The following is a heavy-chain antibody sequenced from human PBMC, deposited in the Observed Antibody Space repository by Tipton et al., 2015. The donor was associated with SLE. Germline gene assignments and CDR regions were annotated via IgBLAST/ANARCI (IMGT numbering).Heavy chain of an antibody. V-gene: IGHV3-30*02. J-gene: IGHJ4*02. CDR1: GFTFSSYG. CDR3: AKDPRYSSSSIDY. D-gene: IGHD6-6*01. Sequence: SGFTFSSYGMHWVRQAPGKGLEWVAFIRYDGSNKYYADSVKGRFTISRDNSKNTLYLQMNSLRAEDTAVYYCAKDPRYSSSSIDYWGQGTLVTVSS. CDR2: IRYDGSNK.